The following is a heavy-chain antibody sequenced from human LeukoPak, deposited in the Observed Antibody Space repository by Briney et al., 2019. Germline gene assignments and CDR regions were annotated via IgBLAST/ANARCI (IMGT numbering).Heavy chain of an antibody. J-gene: IGHJ4*02. Sequence: GGSLRLSCAASGFTFSSYSMNWVRQAPGKGLEWVSSISSSSSYIYYADSVKGRFTISRDNAKNSLYLQMNSLRAEDTAVYYCAGTEYSGYDFPDYWGQGTLVTVPS. V-gene: IGHV3-21*01. D-gene: IGHD5-12*01. CDR3: AGTEYSGYDFPDY. CDR2: ISSSSSYI. CDR1: GFTFSSYS.